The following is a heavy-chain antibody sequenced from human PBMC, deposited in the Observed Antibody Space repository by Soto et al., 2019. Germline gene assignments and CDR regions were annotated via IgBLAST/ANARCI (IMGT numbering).Heavy chain of an antibody. CDR2: MYNTGST. D-gene: IGHD2-21*02. Sequence: SETLSLTCTVSGGSIRRYYWSWIRQPPGKGLEWIGYMYNTGSTIYNPSLKSRVTISVDTSKNQFSLKLNSVTAADTAVYYCARDLWGYCGADCYPLDVWAQGTTVTVS. CDR3: ARDLWGYCGADCYPLDV. V-gene: IGHV4-59*01. J-gene: IGHJ6*02. CDR1: GGSIRRYY.